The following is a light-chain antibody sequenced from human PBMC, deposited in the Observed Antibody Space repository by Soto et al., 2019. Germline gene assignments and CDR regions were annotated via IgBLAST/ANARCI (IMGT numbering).Light chain of an antibody. J-gene: IGLJ2*01. Sequence: QSVLTQPPSASGTPGQRVTISCSGSSSNIGSNYVYWYQQLPGTAPNLLIYRNNQRPSGGPYRFSGSKSGTSASLAISGLRSVDEADYYCAAWDASLSVVVFGGGTQLTVL. V-gene: IGLV1-47*01. CDR1: SSNIGSNY. CDR2: RNN. CDR3: AAWDASLSVVV.